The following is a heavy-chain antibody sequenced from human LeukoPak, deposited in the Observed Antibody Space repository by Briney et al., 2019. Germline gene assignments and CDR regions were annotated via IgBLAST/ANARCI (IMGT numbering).Heavy chain of an antibody. J-gene: IGHJ4*02. D-gene: IGHD3-10*01. Sequence: SETLSLTCTVSGGSISNYYWSWIRQPAGMGLEWIGRIYASGSANYNPSLKSRVTMSVDTSNNQFSLNLSSVTAADTAVYYCARTSARGAQFDYWGQGTLVTVSA. CDR1: GGSISNYY. V-gene: IGHV4-4*07. CDR2: IYASGSA. CDR3: ARTSARGAQFDY.